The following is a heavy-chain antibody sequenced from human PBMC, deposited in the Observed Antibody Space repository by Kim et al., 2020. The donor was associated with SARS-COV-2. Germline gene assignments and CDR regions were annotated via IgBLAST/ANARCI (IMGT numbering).Heavy chain of an antibody. V-gene: IGHV3-74*01. CDR3: ARGAVATWGDC. J-gene: IGHJ4*02. CDR1: GFTFSIYW. Sequence: GGSLRLSCAASGFTFSIYWMHWVRQAPGKGLVWVSRINSDGSSTSYADSVKGRFTISRDNAKNTLYLQMNSLRAEDTAVYYCARGAVATWGDCWGQGTLVTVSS. CDR2: INSDGSST. D-gene: IGHD6-19*01.